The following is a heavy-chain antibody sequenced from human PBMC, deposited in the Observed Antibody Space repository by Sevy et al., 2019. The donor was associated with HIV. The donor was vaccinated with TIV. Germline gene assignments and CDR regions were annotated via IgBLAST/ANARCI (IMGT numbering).Heavy chain of an antibody. Sequence: GGSLRLSCAASGFTFSSYAMHWVRQAPGKGLEWVAVISYDGSNKYYADSVKGRFTISRDNSKNPLYLQMNSLRAEDTAVYYCARDGATSNYDILTGYFGYWGQGTLVTVSS. CDR3: ARDGATSNYDILTGYFGY. CDR1: GFTFSSYA. CDR2: ISYDGSNK. V-gene: IGHV3-30-3*01. J-gene: IGHJ4*02. D-gene: IGHD3-9*01.